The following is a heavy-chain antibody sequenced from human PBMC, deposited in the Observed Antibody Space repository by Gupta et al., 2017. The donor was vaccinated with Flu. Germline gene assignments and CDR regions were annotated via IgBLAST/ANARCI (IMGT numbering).Heavy chain of an antibody. V-gene: IGHV4-4*07. CDR2: IYPSGST. J-gene: IGHJ4*02. CDR3: ARDGGNSYGAGFDY. Sequence: RQSAGKGLEWIGRIYPSGSTNYNPSLKSRVTMSVDTSKNHFSLKVSSVTAADTAVYYCARDGGNSYGAGFDYWGQGTLVTVSS. D-gene: IGHD5-18*01.